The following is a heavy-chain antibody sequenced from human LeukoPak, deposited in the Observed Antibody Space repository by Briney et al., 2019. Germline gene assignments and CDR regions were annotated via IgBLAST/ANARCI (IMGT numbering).Heavy chain of an antibody. D-gene: IGHD5-12*01. J-gene: IGHJ4*02. CDR2: INSDGSIT. V-gene: IGHV3-74*01. CDR1: GFTFSSYW. CDR3: ARVRATFSPHFDN. Sequence: GGSLRLPCAASGFTFSSYWMHWVRQAPGKGLMWVSRINSDGSITNYADSVKGRFTISRDNAKNTLYLQMNSLRAEDTAVYYCARVRATFSPHFDNWGQGTLVTVSS.